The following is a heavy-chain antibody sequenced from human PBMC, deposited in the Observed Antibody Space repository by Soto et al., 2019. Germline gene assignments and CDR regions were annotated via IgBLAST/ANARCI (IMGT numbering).Heavy chain of an antibody. CDR1: GFTFSSYV. J-gene: IGHJ6*02. CDR2: ISGSGGST. D-gene: IGHD1-1*01. V-gene: IGHV3-23*01. CDR3: AKPSGHLERLNYYYYGMDV. Sequence: EVQLLESGGGLVQPGGSLRLSCAASGFTFSSYVMSWVRQAPGKGLEWVSAISGSGGSTYYADSVKGRFTISRDNSKNTLYLQMNSLRAEDTAVYYCAKPSGHLERLNYYYYGMDVWGQGTTVTVSS.